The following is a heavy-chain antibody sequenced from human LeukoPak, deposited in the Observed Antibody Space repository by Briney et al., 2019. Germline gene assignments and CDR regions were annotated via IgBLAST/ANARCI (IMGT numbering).Heavy chain of an antibody. D-gene: IGHD6-13*01. Sequence: SETLSLTCTVSGGSISSYYWSWIRQPPGKGLEGIGYIYYSGSTNYNPSLKSRVTISVDTSKNQFSLKLSSVTAADTAVYYCARHRRGFGQQLTPLDYWGQGTLVTVSS. CDR1: GGSISSYY. V-gene: IGHV4-59*08. CDR3: ARHRRGFGQQLTPLDY. J-gene: IGHJ4*02. CDR2: IYYSGST.